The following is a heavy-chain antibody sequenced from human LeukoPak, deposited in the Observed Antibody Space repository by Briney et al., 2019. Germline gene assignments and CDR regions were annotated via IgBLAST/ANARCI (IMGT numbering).Heavy chain of an antibody. CDR1: GYTFTGYY. V-gene: IGHV1-2*02. Sequence: ASVKVSCRASGYTFTGYYMHWARQAPGQGLEWMGWINPNSGGTNYAQKFQGRVTMTRDTSISTAYMELSRLRSDDTAVYYCARDLRYFDWLEEDYWGQGTLVSVSS. CDR2: INPNSGGT. D-gene: IGHD3-9*01. CDR3: ARDLRYFDWLEEDY. J-gene: IGHJ4*02.